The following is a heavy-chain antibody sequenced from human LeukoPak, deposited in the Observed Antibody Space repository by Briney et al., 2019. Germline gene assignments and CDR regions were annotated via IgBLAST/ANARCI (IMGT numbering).Heavy chain of an antibody. CDR3: ASPASGGYGG. CDR1: GFTFSSYS. J-gene: IGHJ4*02. Sequence: GGSLRLSCAASGFTFSSYSMNWVRQAPGKGLEWVSSISSSSSYIYYADSVKGRFTISRDNAKNSLYLQMNSLRAEDQAVYYCASPASGGYGGWGQGTLVTVSS. CDR2: ISSSSSYI. D-gene: IGHD1-26*01. V-gene: IGHV3-21*01.